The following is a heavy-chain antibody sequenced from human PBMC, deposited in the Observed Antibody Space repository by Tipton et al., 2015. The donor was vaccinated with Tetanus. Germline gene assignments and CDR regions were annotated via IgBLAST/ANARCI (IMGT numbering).Heavy chain of an antibody. CDR1: GFTFSSHA. V-gene: IGHV3-30-3*01. CDR3: ARGGFAEVEFYFDGVDV. Sequence: SLRLSCGGAGFTFSSHAIHWVRQAPGKGLEWVAVISYDGSDNSYGDSVKGRFTISRDKSQNRVYLDMKSLRSDDTAVYYCARGGFAEVEFYFDGVDVWGQGTTVTVSS. CDR2: ISYDGSDN. D-gene: IGHD3-10*01. J-gene: IGHJ6*02.